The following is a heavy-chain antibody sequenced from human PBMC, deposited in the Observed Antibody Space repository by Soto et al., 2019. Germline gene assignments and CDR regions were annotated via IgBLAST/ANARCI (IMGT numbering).Heavy chain of an antibody. Sequence: QLQLQESGPGLVKPSETLSLTCTVSGGSISSSSYYWGWIRQPPGKGLEWIGSIYYSGSTYYNPSLKSRVTISVDTSKNQFSLKLSSVTAADTAVYYCARLITMVRDQRGRGLNDYWGQGTLVTVSS. CDR3: ARLITMVRDQRGRGLNDY. V-gene: IGHV4-39*01. CDR2: IYYSGST. CDR1: GGSISSSSYY. J-gene: IGHJ4*02. D-gene: IGHD3-10*01.